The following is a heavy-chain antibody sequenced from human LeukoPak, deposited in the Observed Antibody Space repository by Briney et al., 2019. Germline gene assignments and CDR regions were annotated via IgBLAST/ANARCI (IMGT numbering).Heavy chain of an antibody. CDR3: ATLGCSGGSCYSGLRIYYYYYYMDV. J-gene: IGHJ6*03. V-gene: IGHV1-24*01. CDR1: GYTLTELS. D-gene: IGHD2-15*01. CDR2: FDPEDGET. Sequence: ASVKVSCKVSGYTLTELSMHWVRQAPGKGLEWMGGFDPEDGETIYAQKFQGRVTMTEDTSTDTAYMELSSLRSEDTAVYYCATLGCSGGSCYSGLRIYYYYYYMDVWGKGTTVTVSS.